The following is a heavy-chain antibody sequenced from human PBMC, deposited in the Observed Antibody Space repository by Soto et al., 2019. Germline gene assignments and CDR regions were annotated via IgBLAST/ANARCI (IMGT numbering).Heavy chain of an antibody. CDR2: ITSKSAGETT. CDR3: YTEHTLFMAH. CDR1: GFTFSNAW. Sequence: EAQLVESGGGLVTPGESLRLSCVASGFTFSNAWMSWVRQAPGKGLEWIGRITSKSAGETTAYAAPVTGRFTVSRDDLKNTLYLQGNSLKTEDTGIYYCYTEHTLFMAHWGQGTLVTVSS. V-gene: IGHV3-15*01. J-gene: IGHJ4*02.